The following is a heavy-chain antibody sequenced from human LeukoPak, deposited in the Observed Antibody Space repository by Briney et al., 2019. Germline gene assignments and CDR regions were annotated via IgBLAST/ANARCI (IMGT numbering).Heavy chain of an antibody. CDR1: GYTFTAYY. Sequence: ASVKVSCKASGYTFTAYYMHWVRRAPGQGLEWMGWINPQSGGANYAQKFQGSVTLTRDASIRTAYMELSTLRLDDTAVYYCAREEGMVRGVILDYNYYGLDVWGQGTTVTVSS. D-gene: IGHD3-10*01. V-gene: IGHV1-2*04. J-gene: IGHJ6*02. CDR3: AREEGMVRGVILDYNYYGLDV. CDR2: INPQSGGA.